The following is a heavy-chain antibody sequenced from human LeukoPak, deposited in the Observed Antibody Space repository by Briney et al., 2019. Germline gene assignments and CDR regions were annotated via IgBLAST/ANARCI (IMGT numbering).Heavy chain of an antibody. Sequence: PSETLSLTCTVSGYSISSAYYWGWIRQSPGKGLEWIGSFHYSGSTSYNPSLKSRVTISVDSSKNQFSLRLSSVTAADTAVYYCARDSPAQGGGRFDYWGQGTLVTVSS. J-gene: IGHJ4*02. CDR2: FHYSGST. CDR3: ARDSPAQGGGRFDY. V-gene: IGHV4-38-2*02. CDR1: GYSISSAYY. D-gene: IGHD3-16*01.